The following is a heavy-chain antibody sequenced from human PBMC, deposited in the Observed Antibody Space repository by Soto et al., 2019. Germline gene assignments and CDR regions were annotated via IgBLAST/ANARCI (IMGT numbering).Heavy chain of an antibody. D-gene: IGHD2-15*01. CDR1: GYTFTSYA. Sequence: QVQLVQSGAEVKKPGASVMVSCKASGYTFTSYAMHWVRQAPGQRLEWMGWINAGNGNTKYSQKFQGRVTITRDTSASTAYMELSSLRSEDTAVYYCARERGGYCSGGSCYYFDYWGQGTLVTVSS. CDR3: ARERGGYCSGGSCYYFDY. V-gene: IGHV1-3*01. CDR2: INAGNGNT. J-gene: IGHJ4*02.